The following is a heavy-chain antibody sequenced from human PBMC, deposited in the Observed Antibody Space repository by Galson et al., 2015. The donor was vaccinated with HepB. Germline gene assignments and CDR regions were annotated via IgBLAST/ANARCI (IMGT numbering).Heavy chain of an antibody. D-gene: IGHD3/OR15-3a*01. CDR1: GYSFSTYW. CDR3: ARHIMDWGSEGAFDI. J-gene: IGHJ3*02. V-gene: IGHV5-10-1*01. Sequence: QSGAEVKKPGESLTISCQGSGYSFSTYWITWVRLRPGEGLEWARQMPGKGLEWMGRIDPSDSYTSYSPSFRGHVTFSADTSINTAYLRWNTLKASDTAIYYCARHIMDWGSEGAFDIWGQGTMVTVSS. CDR2: IDPSDSYT.